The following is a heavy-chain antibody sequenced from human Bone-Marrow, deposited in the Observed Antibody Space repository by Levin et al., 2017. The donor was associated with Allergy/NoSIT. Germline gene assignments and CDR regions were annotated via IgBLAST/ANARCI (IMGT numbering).Heavy chain of an antibody. V-gene: IGHV1-18*01. CDR2: ISTHNGNT. CDR3: ARGGAAAGYDY. CDR1: GYTFTSYD. J-gene: IGHJ4*02. D-gene: IGHD6-13*01. Sequence: ASVKVSCKASGYTFTSYDISWVRQTPGQGLEWMGWISTHNGNTNYVQKLQGRVTLTTDTSTSTAYMELRSLRSDDTAVYYCARGGAAAGYDYWGRGTLVTVSS.